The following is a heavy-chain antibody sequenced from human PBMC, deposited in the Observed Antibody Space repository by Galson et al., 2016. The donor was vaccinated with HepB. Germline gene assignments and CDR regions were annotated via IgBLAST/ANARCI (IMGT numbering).Heavy chain of an antibody. D-gene: IGHD3-22*01. CDR3: ARVDEGYYYLIDY. J-gene: IGHJ4*02. Sequence: SLRLSCAASGFSSSSYWMHWVRQAPGKGLEWVSYIGSRSSPIHYADSVKGRFTISRDNAKNSLYLQMNSLRDEDTAVYYCARVDEGYYYLIDYWGQGTLVTVSS. CDR1: GFSSSSYW. CDR2: IGSRSSPI. V-gene: IGHV3-48*02.